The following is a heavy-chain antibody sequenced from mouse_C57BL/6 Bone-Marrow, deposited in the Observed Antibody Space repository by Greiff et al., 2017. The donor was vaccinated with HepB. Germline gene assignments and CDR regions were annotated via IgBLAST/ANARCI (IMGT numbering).Heavy chain of an antibody. V-gene: IGHV5-17*01. CDR3: AISNSHYYAMDY. CDR2: ISSGSSTI. D-gene: IGHD2-5*01. CDR1: GFTFSDYG. J-gene: IGHJ4*01. Sequence: EVKLVESGGGLVKPGGSLKLSCAASGFTFSDYGMHWVRQAPEKGLEWVAYISSGSSTIYYADTVKGRFTISRDNAKNTLFLQMTSLRSEDTAMYYCAISNSHYYAMDYWGQGTSVTVSS.